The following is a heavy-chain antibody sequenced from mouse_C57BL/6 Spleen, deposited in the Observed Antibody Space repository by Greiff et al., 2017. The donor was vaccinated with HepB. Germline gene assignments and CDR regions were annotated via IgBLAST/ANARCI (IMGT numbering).Heavy chain of an antibody. D-gene: IGHD2-5*01. CDR3: ARGYSNVYAMDY. V-gene: IGHV5-17*01. CDR2: ISSGSSTI. J-gene: IGHJ4*01. CDR1: GFTFSDYG. Sequence: EVQGVESGGGLVKPGGSLKLSCAASGFTFSDYGMHWVRQAPEKGLEWVAYISSGSSTIYYADTVKGRFTISRDNAKNTLFLQMTSLRSEDTAMYYCARGYSNVYAMDYWGQGTSVTVSS.